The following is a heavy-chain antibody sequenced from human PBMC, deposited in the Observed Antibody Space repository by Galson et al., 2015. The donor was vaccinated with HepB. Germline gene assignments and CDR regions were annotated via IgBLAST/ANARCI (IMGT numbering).Heavy chain of an antibody. D-gene: IGHD2-21*01. Sequence: SLRLSCAASGFTFSRVGMTWVRQAPGKGLECVSAISVSGDSRDYADSVKGRFTISRDNSKNMLYLQMNDLRVEDTAVYYCVQGPTVIVNWRQGTLVTVSS. CDR1: GFTFSRVG. V-gene: IGHV3-23*01. CDR2: ISVSGDSR. CDR3: VQGPTVIVN. J-gene: IGHJ4*02.